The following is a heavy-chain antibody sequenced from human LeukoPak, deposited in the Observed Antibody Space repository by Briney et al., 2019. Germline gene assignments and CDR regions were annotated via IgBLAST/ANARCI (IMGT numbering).Heavy chain of an antibody. V-gene: IGHV4-38-2*02. Sequence: PSETLSLTCTVSGDSISSGHYWDWIRQPPGRGLEWIGSIHHSGSTWYNPSLKSRVTISLDTSQTQISLRLTSVTAADTAVYYCARGTDYYDSSGWLDPWGQGTLVTVSS. D-gene: IGHD3-22*01. CDR2: IHHSGST. CDR1: GDSISSGHY. CDR3: ARGTDYYDSSGWLDP. J-gene: IGHJ5*02.